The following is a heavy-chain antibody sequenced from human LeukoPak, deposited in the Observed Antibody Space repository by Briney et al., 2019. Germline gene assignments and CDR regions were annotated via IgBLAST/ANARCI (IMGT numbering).Heavy chain of an antibody. CDR3: ARGVDTAMDY. J-gene: IGHJ4*02. Sequence: SETLSLTCTVSGDSISSGGYYWSWIRQHPGKGLEWIGYIYYSGSTYYNPSLKSRVTISVDTSKNQFSLKLSSVTAADTAVYYCARGVDTAMDYWGQGTLVTVSS. CDR2: IYYSGST. CDR1: GDSISSGGYY. V-gene: IGHV4-31*03. D-gene: IGHD5-18*01.